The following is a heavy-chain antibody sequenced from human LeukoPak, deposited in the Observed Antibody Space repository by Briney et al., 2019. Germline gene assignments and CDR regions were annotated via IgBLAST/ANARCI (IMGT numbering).Heavy chain of an antibody. CDR3: ARQSSDYYYYYIDV. J-gene: IGHJ6*03. CDR2: IYYSGTT. CDR1: GGSISSSHYY. Sequence: SETLSLTCAVSGGSISSSHYYWGWIRQSPGKGLEWIGSIYYSGTTYYNPSLESRVTISDDTSKNRFSLMLTSLTAADTAVYYCARQSSDYYYYYIDVWGEGTTVIVSS. V-gene: IGHV4-39*01.